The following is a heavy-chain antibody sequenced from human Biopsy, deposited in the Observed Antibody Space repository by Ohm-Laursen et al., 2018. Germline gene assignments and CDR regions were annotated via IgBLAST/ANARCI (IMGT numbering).Heavy chain of an antibody. CDR2: INKDGSTL. Sequence: SLRLSCTASGFTFSSYWMNWVRQVPGKGLVWVATINKDGSTLQYVDSVKGRFTISRDNAKNSLYLQMNSLRVEDTALYYCVRDRGHYYDKSDYKIGDWVWGHGTLVTVSS. CDR3: VRDRGHYYDKSDYKIGDWV. D-gene: IGHD3-22*01. CDR1: GFTFSSYW. J-gene: IGHJ4*01. V-gene: IGHV3-74*03.